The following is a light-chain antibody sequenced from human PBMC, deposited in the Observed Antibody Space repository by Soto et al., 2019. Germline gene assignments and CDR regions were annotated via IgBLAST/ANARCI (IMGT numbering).Light chain of an antibody. V-gene: IGKV3-20*01. CDR2: GAS. CDR3: QQYGSSPCT. CDR1: QSVSSSY. J-gene: IGKJ3*01. Sequence: EIVLTQSPGTLSLSPGERATLSCRASQSVSSSYLAWYQQKPGQAPRLLIYGASSRATGIPGRFSGSGSGTDFTLTISRLEPEDFAVYYCQQYGSSPCTFGPGTKVDIK.